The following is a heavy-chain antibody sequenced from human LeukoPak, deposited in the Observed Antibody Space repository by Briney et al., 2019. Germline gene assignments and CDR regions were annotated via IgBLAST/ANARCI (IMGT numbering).Heavy chain of an antibody. Sequence: PSETLSLTCSVSGVSISSFYWTWIRQVPGKGLEWIGYFYNSGSSDYNPSLKSRATFSEDTSKNHFSLSLSAVTAADTAVYYCASPGPYYSETSGYLVFWDQGILVTVSS. CDR2: FYNSGSS. J-gene: IGHJ4*02. D-gene: IGHD3-22*01. CDR1: GVSISSFY. CDR3: ASPGPYYSETSGYLVF. V-gene: IGHV4-59*01.